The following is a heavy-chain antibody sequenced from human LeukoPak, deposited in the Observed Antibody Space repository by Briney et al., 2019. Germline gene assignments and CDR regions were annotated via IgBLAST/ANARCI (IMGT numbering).Heavy chain of an antibody. Sequence: GASVKVSCKTSGYTFTTYGFSWVRQAPGQGLEWMGWISVYNGKTNYAQKLQGRVTLTTDTSTSTSYMELRSLRSDDTAVYYCARDTNTYSSGWIDYWGQGTLVTVSS. CDR3: ARDTNTYSSGWIDY. CDR1: GYTFTTYG. V-gene: IGHV1-18*01. CDR2: ISVYNGKT. J-gene: IGHJ4*02. D-gene: IGHD6-19*01.